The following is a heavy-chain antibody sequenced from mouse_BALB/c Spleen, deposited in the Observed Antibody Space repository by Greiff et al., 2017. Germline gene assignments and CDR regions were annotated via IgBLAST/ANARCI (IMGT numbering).Heavy chain of an antibody. D-gene: IGHD2-1*01. J-gene: IGHJ2*01. CDR1: GYTFTSYV. CDR3: ARGPYGNYGDYLDY. CDR2: INPYNDGT. Sequence: EVQLQQSGPELVKPGASVKMSCKASGYTFTSYVMSWVKQKPGQGLEWIGFINPYNDGTKYNEKFKGKATLTSDKSSSTAYMELSSLTSEDSAVYYCARGPYGNYGDYLDYWGQGTTLTVSS. V-gene: IGHV1-14*01.